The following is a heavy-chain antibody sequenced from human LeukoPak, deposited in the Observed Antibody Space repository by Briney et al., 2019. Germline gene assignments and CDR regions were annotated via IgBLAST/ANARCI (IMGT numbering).Heavy chain of an antibody. V-gene: IGHV3-74*01. CDR1: GFTFSSYW. CDR2: INTDGTTM. Sequence: GGSLRLSCATSGFTFSSYWMHWVRQDPGKGLMWVSRINTDGTTMDYADSVKGRFTISRDNTKNTLYLQMNDLRVEDTAVYYCARDWWFDPWGQGTLVTVSS. CDR3: ARDWWFDP. J-gene: IGHJ5*02.